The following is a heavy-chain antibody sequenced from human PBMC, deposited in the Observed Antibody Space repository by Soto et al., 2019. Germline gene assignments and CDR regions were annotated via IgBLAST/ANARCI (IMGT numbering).Heavy chain of an antibody. V-gene: IGHV3-33*01. Sequence: QVQLVESGGGVVQPGRSLRLSCAASGFTFSSYGMHWVRQAPGKGLEWVAVIWYDGSNKYYADSVKGRFTISRDNSKNTRDLQMNSLRAEDTAVYYCARDRYSSSWYWYFDYWGQGTLVTVSS. CDR2: IWYDGSNK. CDR3: ARDRYSSSWYWYFDY. J-gene: IGHJ4*02. CDR1: GFTFSSYG. D-gene: IGHD6-13*01.